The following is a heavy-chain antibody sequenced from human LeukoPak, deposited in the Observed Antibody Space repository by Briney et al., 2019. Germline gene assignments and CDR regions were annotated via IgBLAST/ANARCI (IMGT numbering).Heavy chain of an antibody. V-gene: IGHV1-2*02. D-gene: IGHD5-24*01. CDR2: INPNSGGT. J-gene: IGHJ6*02. Sequence: ASVKVSCKASGYTFTGCYMHWVRQAPGQGLEWMGWINPNSGGTNYAQKFQGRVTMTRDTSISTAYMELSRLRSDDTAVYYCARGRWLQNYYGMDVWGQGTTVTVSS. CDR1: GYTFTGCY. CDR3: ARGRWLQNYYGMDV.